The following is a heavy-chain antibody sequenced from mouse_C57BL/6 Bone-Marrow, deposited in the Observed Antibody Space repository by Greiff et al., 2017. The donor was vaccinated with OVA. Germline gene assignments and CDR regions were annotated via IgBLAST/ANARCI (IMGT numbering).Heavy chain of an antibody. Sequence: QVQLKQPGAELVRPGSSVKLSCKASGYTFTSYWMHWVKQRPIQGLEWIGNIDPSDSETHYNQKFKDKATLTVDKSSSTAYMQLSSLTSEDSAVYYCARWAYGSSYLFDYWGQGTTLTVSS. D-gene: IGHD1-1*01. V-gene: IGHV1-52*01. CDR1: GYTFTSYW. J-gene: IGHJ2*01. CDR3: ARWAYGSSYLFDY. CDR2: IDPSDSET.